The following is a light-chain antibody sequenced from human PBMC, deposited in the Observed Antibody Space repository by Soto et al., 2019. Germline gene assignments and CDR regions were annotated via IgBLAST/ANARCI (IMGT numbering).Light chain of an antibody. V-gene: IGKV1-27*01. CDR3: QKYDMDPPAT. Sequence: IQMTQCPSSLSALVGASVTMSCGASQGIHNCFASYQHQPGKAPQLLLFGASTLHSGVPSRFSGSGSGTDFTLTITNLLPEDVATDYCQKYDMDPPATFGQGTKVDIK. J-gene: IGKJ1*01. CDR2: GAS. CDR1: QGIHNC.